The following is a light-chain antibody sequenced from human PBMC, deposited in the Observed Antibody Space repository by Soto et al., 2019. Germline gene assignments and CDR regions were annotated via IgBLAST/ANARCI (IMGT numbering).Light chain of an antibody. CDR2: DVS. V-gene: IGLV2-14*03. J-gene: IGLJ1*01. CDR3: TSYTSSSTLYV. CDR1: SSDVGGYNY. Sequence: QSVLPQPASLSASPGQSITISCTGTSSDVGGYNYVSWYQQLPGKAPKLIIYDVSNRPSGVSNRFSASKSANAASLTISGLQAEDEADYYCTSYTSSSTLYVFGTGTKVTVL.